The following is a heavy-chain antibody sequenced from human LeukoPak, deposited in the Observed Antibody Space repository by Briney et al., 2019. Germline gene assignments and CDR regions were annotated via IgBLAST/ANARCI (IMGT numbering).Heavy chain of an antibody. Sequence: GGSLRLSCAASGFTFSSYAMSWVRQAPGKGLEWVSAISGSGGSTYYADSVKGRFTISRDNSKNTLYLQMNSLRAEDTAVYFCARGGYGSGTVYYFDFWGQGTLVTVSS. J-gene: IGHJ4*02. V-gene: IGHV3-23*01. CDR3: ARGGYGSGTVYYFDF. CDR2: ISGSGGST. D-gene: IGHD3-10*01. CDR1: GFTFSSYA.